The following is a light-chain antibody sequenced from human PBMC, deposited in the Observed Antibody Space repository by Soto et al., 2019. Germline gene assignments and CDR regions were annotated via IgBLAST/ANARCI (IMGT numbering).Light chain of an antibody. CDR3: QHYNSYPWT. CDR1: QSISSW. CDR2: DAS. Sequence: DITTTQSPSTLSASVGDRVTITCRASQSISSWLAWYQQKPGKAPKLLIYDASSLESGVPSRFSGSGSGTEFTLTISCLQPDDFATYYCQHYNSYPWTFGQGAMVDIK. V-gene: IGKV1-5*01. J-gene: IGKJ1*01.